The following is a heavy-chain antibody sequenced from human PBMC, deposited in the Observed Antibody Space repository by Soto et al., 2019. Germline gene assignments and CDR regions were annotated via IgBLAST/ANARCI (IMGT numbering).Heavy chain of an antibody. Sequence: ASVKVSCKASGYSFTSLDINWVRQSAGQGLEWMGWMQPSTGRTGYAQKFQGRVTMTRDTSINTAYMELTTLTSDDTAFYYCARGVSAGVDYWGQGTLVTVSS. J-gene: IGHJ4*02. V-gene: IGHV1-8*01. CDR1: GYSFTSLD. CDR2: MQPSTGRT. D-gene: IGHD1-26*01. CDR3: ARGVSAGVDY.